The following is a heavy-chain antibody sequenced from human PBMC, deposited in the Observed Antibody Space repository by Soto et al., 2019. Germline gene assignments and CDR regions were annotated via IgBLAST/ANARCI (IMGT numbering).Heavy chain of an antibody. CDR3: ARDFPLGGWFVP. CDR1: GFTFSSYA. CDR2: ISGSGGST. V-gene: IGHV3-23*01. Sequence: GGSLRLSCAASGFTFSSYAMSWVRQAPGKGLEWVSVISGSGGSTYYADSVKGRFTISRDNSKSTLYLQMNGLRAEDTAVYYCARDFPLGGWFVPWGPGTLVNVSS. D-gene: IGHD2-15*01. J-gene: IGHJ5*02.